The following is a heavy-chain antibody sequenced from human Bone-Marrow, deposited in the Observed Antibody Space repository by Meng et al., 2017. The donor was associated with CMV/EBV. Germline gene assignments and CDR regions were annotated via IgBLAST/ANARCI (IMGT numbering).Heavy chain of an antibody. J-gene: IGHJ4*02. CDR2: INPNSGGT. V-gene: IGHV1-2*02. CDR1: GYTFTGYY. CDR3: ARIPRGV. D-gene: IGHD3-16*01. Sequence: ASVKVSCKASGYTFTGYYMHWVRQAPGQGLEWVGWINPNSGGTNSAQEFQGRVTVTRDTSISTVYMELSWLRSDDTAVYYCARIPRGVWGQGTLVTVSS.